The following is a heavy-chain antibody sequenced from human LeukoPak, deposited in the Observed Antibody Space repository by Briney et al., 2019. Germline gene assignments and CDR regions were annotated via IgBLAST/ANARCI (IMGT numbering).Heavy chain of an antibody. CDR3: ARGPYDILTGYPFDY. Sequence: SVKVSCKASGGTFSSYAISWVRQAPGQGLEWMGGIIPIFGTANYAQKFQGRVTITADESTSTAYMELSSLRSEDTAMYYCARGPYDILTGYPFDYWGQGTLVTVSS. J-gene: IGHJ4*02. CDR2: IIPIFGTA. D-gene: IGHD3-9*01. CDR1: GGTFSSYA. V-gene: IGHV1-69*13.